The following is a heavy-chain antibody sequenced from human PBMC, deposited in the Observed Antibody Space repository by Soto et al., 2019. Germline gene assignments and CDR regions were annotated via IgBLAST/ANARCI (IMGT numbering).Heavy chain of an antibody. D-gene: IGHD2-15*01. CDR2: IGTAGDT. CDR1: GFTFSSYD. J-gene: IGHJ6*03. Sequence: EVQLVESGGGLVQPGGSLRLSCAASGFTFSSYDMHWVRQATGKGLEWVSAIGTAGDTYYPGSVKGRFTISRENAKNSLYLQMNSLRAGDTAVYYCARDGYCSGGSCFEARGSMDVWGKGTTVTVSS. V-gene: IGHV3-13*01. CDR3: ARDGYCSGGSCFEARGSMDV.